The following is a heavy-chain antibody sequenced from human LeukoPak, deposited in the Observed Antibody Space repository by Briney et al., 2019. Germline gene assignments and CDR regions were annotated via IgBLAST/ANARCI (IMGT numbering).Heavy chain of an antibody. Sequence: SVKVSCKASGGTFSSYAISWVRQAPGQGLEWMGGIIPMFGTANYAQKFQGRVTTTADESTSTAYMELSSLRSEDTAVYYCARGPRAYCSGGSCYPGIHYFDYWGQGTLVTVSS. CDR2: IIPMFGTA. J-gene: IGHJ4*02. CDR3: ARGPRAYCSGGSCYPGIHYFDY. D-gene: IGHD2-15*01. V-gene: IGHV1-69*13. CDR1: GGTFSSYA.